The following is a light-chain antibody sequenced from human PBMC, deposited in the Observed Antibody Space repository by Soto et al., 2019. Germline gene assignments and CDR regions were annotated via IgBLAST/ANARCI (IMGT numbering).Light chain of an antibody. CDR3: SSYTNINTRACV. CDR2: EVT. CDR1: SGDIGSYNR. J-gene: IGLJ1*01. Sequence: QSALTQPASVSGSPGQSITISCTGTSGDIGSYNRVSWYQQHPGEAPKLIIYEVTDRPSGVSNRFSGSKSGNTASLTISGLPADVEVEDYCSSYTNINTRACVFGTGTKVTVL. V-gene: IGLV2-14*01.